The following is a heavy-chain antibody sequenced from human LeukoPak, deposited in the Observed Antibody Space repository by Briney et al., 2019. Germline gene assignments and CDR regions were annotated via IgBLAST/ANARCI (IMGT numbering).Heavy chain of an antibody. CDR1: AFTVSSNY. J-gene: IGHJ1*01. CDR2: IYRDGTT. CDR3: ARDAAYDFRNPYRYFQH. Sequence: GESLRLSCAPSAFTVSSNYMTWVRQAPGKGLEWVSSIYRDGTTYYADSVKGRFTISRDTSENTLYLQMNSLSAGDSAVYYCARDAAYDFRNPYRYFQHWGQGTLVTVSS. D-gene: IGHD3-3*01. V-gene: IGHV3-66*01.